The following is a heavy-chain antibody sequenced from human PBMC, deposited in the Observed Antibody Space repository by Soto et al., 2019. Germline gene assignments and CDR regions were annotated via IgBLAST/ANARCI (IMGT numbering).Heavy chain of an antibody. CDR2: IDPSDSNT. D-gene: IGHD3-10*01. J-gene: IGHJ6*02. CDR1: GYTFSNYW. V-gene: IGHV5-10-1*01. Sequence: GESLKISCKGSGYTFSNYWINWVRQMPGKGLEWMGKIDPSDSNTNYSPSFQGHVTISVDKSISTAYLQWRSLKASDTAIYYCASLIEIRNSKVRGGYYYGMDVWGQGTTVTV. CDR3: ASLIEIRNSKVRGGYYYGMDV.